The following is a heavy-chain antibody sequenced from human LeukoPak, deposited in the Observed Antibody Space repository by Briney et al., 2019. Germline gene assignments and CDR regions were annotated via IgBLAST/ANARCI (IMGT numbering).Heavy chain of an antibody. CDR1: GYTFTGYY. V-gene: IGHV1-2*02. J-gene: IGHJ4*02. Sequence: GASVKVSCKASGYTFTGYYMHWVRQAPGQGLEWMGWINPNSGGTNHAQKFQGRVTMTRDTSISTAYMELSRLRSDDTAVYYCARSYPTVHHLTGYYRPLDYWGQGTLVTVSS. CDR3: ARSYPTVHHLTGYYRPLDY. CDR2: INPNSGGT. D-gene: IGHD3-9*01.